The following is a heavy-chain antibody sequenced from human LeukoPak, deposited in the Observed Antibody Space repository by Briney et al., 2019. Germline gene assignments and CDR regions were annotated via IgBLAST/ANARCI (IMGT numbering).Heavy chain of an antibody. D-gene: IGHD6-13*01. V-gene: IGHV1-69*13. CDR2: IIPIFGTA. J-gene: IGHJ4*02. CDR3: ARGPVKTGYSSSWYFDY. CDR1: GYTFTDYY. Sequence: SVKVSCKASGYTFTDYYIHWVRQAPGQGLEWMGGIIPIFGTANYAQKFQGRVTITADESTSTAYMELSSLRSEDTAVYYCARGPVKTGYSSSWYFDYWGQGTLVTVSS.